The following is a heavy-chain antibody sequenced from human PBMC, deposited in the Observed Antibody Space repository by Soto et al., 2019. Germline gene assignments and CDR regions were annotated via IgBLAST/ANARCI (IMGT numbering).Heavy chain of an antibody. V-gene: IGHV4-30-4*01. J-gene: IGHJ4*02. CDR1: SGSIRSADYY. D-gene: IGHD3-22*01. CDR3: AGLPRYYFDTSGYYFDF. Sequence: SETLSLTCTVSSGSIRSADYYWSWIRQPPGEGLEWLGYIYYSGSTYYNPSLRSRLLISVDTSKKQFPLKLSAVTAADTAVYFCAGLPRYYFDTSGYYFDFWGQGSLVTVS. CDR2: IYYSGST.